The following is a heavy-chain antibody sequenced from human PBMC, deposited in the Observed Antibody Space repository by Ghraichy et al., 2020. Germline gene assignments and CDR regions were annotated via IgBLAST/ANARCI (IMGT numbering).Heavy chain of an antibody. CDR3: ARDFFSSITAPNYYFGMDV. CDR1: GYTFTAYY. J-gene: IGHJ6*02. CDR2: ISPNSGDT. V-gene: IGHV1-2*06. D-gene: IGHD6-6*01. Sequence: APVKVSCKASGYTFTAYYMNWVRQAPGQGLEWMGRISPNSGDTNYAQKFQGRVTMTRDTSISTVYMELSRLRSDDTAVYYCARDFFSSITAPNYYFGMDVWGQGTTVTVSS.